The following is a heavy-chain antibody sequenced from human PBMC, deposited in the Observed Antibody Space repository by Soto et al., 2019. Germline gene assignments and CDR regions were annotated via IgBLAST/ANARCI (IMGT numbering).Heavy chain of an antibody. V-gene: IGHV3-33*01. CDR3: ATEPDGMDV. Sequence: QVQLVESGGGVVQPGRSLRLSCAASGFTFSSYGMHWVRQAPGKGLEWVAGIWYDGSNKYYADSVKGRFTISRDNSKNTLYLQMNSLRAEDTAVYYCATEPDGMDVWGQGTTVTVSS. J-gene: IGHJ6*02. CDR2: IWYDGSNK. CDR1: GFTFSSYG.